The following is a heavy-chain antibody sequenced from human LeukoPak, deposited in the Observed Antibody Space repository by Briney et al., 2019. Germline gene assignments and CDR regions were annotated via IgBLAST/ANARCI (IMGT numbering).Heavy chain of an antibody. J-gene: IGHJ6*04. D-gene: IGHD3-10*02. CDR1: GFTFNMYT. V-gene: IGHV3-48*04. CDR3: AELGITMIGGV. Sequence: PGGSLRLSCAASGFTFNMYTMNWVRQAPGKGLEWVSYISSSGSTIYYADSVKGRFTISRDNAKNSLYLQMNSLRAEDTAVYYCAELGITMIGGVWGKGTTVTISS. CDR2: ISSSGSTI.